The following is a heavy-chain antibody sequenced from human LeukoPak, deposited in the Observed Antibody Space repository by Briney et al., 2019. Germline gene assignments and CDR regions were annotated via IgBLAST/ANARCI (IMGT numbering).Heavy chain of an antibody. Sequence: ASVKVSCKASGYTFTGYYMHWVRQAPGQGLEWMGRINPNSGGTNYAQKFQGRVTMTRDTSISTAYMELSRLRSDDTAVYYCAIGQWGSSNYYYYYMDVWGKGTTVTVSS. CDR1: GYTFTGYY. CDR3: AIGQWGSSNYYYYYMDV. V-gene: IGHV1-2*06. CDR2: INPNSGGT. D-gene: IGHD6-6*01. J-gene: IGHJ6*03.